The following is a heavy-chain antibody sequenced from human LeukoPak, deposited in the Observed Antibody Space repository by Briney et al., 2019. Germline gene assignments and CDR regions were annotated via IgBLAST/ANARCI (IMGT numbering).Heavy chain of an antibody. Sequence: SGGSLRLSCATSGFTFSSYAMKWVRQAPGKGLEWVSVISGSGGSTYYADSVKGRFTISRDNSKNTLYLQMNSLRAEDTAVYYCAKGRIFGVVIEDWGQGTLVTVSS. D-gene: IGHD3-3*01. CDR2: ISGSGGST. CDR1: GFTFSSYA. J-gene: IGHJ4*02. CDR3: AKGRIFGVVIED. V-gene: IGHV3-23*01.